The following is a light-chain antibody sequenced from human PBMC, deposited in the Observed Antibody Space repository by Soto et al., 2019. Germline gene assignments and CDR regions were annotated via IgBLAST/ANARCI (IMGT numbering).Light chain of an antibody. CDR3: QQYHRYSRT. CDR1: QTISSW. Sequence: IQMPPSAFTLCGSEADRVTITWWASQTISSWLAWYQQKPGKAPKLLIYKASTLKSGVPSRFSGSGSGTEFTLTISSLQPDDVATYYCQQYHRYSRTFGQGTKVDI. J-gene: IGKJ1*01. V-gene: IGKV1-5*03. CDR2: KAS.